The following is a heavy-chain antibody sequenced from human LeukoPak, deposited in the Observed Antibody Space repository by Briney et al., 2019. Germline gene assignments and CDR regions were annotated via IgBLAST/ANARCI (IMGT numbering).Heavy chain of an antibody. CDR2: IYHSGST. CDR3: ARWSGVVGTARGWYFDL. J-gene: IGHJ2*01. CDR1: GGSISIINW. V-gene: IGHV4-4*02. D-gene: IGHD1-26*01. Sequence: PSETLSLTCAVSGGSISIINWWSWVRQPPGKGLEWIGEIYHSGSTNYNSSLKSRVTISVDKSKNQFSLNLSSVTAADTAVYYCARWSGVVGTARGWYFDLWGRGTLVTVSS.